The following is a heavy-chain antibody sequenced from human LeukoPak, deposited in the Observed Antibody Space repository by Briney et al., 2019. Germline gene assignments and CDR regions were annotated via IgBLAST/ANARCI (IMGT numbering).Heavy chain of an antibody. Sequence: SETLSLTCTVSGGSISSNYWSWIRQPPGQGLEWIGYIYYSGSNNYNPSLKSRVTISGDTSKNQFSLKLSSVTAADTAVYYCARTVIGGFDIWGQGTLVTVSP. D-gene: IGHD3-22*01. CDR3: ARTVIGGFDI. V-gene: IGHV4-59*01. J-gene: IGHJ3*02. CDR2: IYYSGSN. CDR1: GGSISSNY.